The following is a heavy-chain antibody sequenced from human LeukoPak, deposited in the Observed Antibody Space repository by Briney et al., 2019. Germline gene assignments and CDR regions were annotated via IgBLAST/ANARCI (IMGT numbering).Heavy chain of an antibody. CDR1: GFTFSAYS. CDR3: VGSKAPFFYFDY. Sequence: GGSLRLSCAASGFTFSAYSLRWVRQAPGKGLEWLSYISSTGSTIYYAGSVKGRFTISRDNAKNSLYLQMNSLRAEDTAVYYCVGSKAPFFYFDYWGQGILATVSS. J-gene: IGHJ4*02. D-gene: IGHD2/OR15-2a*01. CDR2: ISSTGSTI. V-gene: IGHV3-48*01.